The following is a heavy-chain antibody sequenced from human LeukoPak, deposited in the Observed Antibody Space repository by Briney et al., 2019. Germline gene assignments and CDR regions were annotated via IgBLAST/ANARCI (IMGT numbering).Heavy chain of an antibody. Sequence: GGSLRLSYAASGFTFSSYGMHWVRQAPGKGLEWVAFIRYDGSNKYYADSVKGRFTVSRDNSKNTLYLQMNSLRAEDTAVYYCAKVLSGSYSPFDYWGQGTLVTVSS. CDR2: IRYDGSNK. CDR1: GFTFSSYG. J-gene: IGHJ4*02. CDR3: AKVLSGSYSPFDY. D-gene: IGHD1-26*01. V-gene: IGHV3-30*02.